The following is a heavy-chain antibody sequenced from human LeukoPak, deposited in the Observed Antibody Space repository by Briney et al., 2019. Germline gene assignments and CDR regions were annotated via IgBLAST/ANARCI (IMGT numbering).Heavy chain of an antibody. Sequence: GGSLRLSCTASGFTFSNYEMNWVRHAPRKGLEWVSHISSTGDTIYFADSVKGRFTISRDNAKNSLYLQMNSLRVEDTAIYYCARVGSRYWDFDIWGQGTMVTVSS. J-gene: IGHJ3*02. CDR3: ARVGSRYWDFDI. CDR2: ISSTGDTI. D-gene: IGHD2-8*02. CDR1: GFTFSNYE. V-gene: IGHV3-48*03.